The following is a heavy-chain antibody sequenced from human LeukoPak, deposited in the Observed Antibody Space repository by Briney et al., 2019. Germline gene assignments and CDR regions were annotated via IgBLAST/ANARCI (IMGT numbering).Heavy chain of an antibody. Sequence: SETLSLTCTVSGGSISSYYWRWIRQPPGKGLEWIGSIYYSGSTYYNPSLKSRVTISVDTSKNQFSLKLSSVTAADTAVYYCARQSGDGYNSFDYWGQGTLVTVSS. CDR2: IYYSGST. V-gene: IGHV4-39*01. CDR1: GGSISSYY. CDR3: ARQSGDGYNSFDY. J-gene: IGHJ4*02. D-gene: IGHD5-12*01.